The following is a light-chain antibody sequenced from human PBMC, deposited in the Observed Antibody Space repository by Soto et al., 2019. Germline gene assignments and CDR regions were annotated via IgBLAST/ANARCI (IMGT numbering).Light chain of an antibody. J-gene: IGKJ4*01. CDR1: QSVSS. Sequence: EIVMTQSPATLSVSPGDRATLSRRASQSVSSIAWYQQKPGQPPRLLIYGASRRATNIPARFSGGGSDTEFTLTISTLQSEDFAVYYCQYYDNWRLSFGGGTKVDIK. CDR2: GAS. CDR3: QYYDNWRLS. V-gene: IGKV3-15*01.